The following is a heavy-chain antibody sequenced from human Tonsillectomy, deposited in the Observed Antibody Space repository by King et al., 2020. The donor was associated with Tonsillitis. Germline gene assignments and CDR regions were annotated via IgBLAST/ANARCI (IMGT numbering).Heavy chain of an antibody. CDR3: AREYSYASRRDFDY. Sequence: QLQESGPGLVNPSETLSLTCTVSGGSVSSGSYYWSWIRQPPGKGLEWIGYIYYTGNTNYNPSLKSRVTISVDTSRNQFSLKLSSVTAADTAVYYCAREYSYASRRDFDYWGQGTLVTVSS. D-gene: IGHD5-18*01. V-gene: IGHV4-61*01. CDR1: GGSVSSGSYY. J-gene: IGHJ4*02. CDR2: IYYTGNT.